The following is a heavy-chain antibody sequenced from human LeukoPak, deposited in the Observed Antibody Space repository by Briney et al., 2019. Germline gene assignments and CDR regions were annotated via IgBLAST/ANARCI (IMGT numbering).Heavy chain of an antibody. D-gene: IGHD1-26*01. V-gene: IGHV3-48*04. CDR1: GFTVSSRF. Sequence: GGSLRLSCAASGFTVSSRFMNWVRQAPGKGLEWVSYISSSGSTIYYADSVKGRFTISRDNAKNSLYLQMNSLRAEDTAVYYCARDAGGLGWFDPWGQGTLVTVSS. CDR3: ARDAGGLGWFDP. CDR2: ISSSGSTI. J-gene: IGHJ5*02.